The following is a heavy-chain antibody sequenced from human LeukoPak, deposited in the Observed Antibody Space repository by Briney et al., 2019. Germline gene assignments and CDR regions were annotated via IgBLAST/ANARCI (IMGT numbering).Heavy chain of an antibody. CDR2: INPSGGST. CDR3: ARDQGGAVAGPVQH. Sequence: ASVTVSCKAPGHTFTSYYMHWVRQAPGQGLEWMGIINPSGGSTSYAQKFQGRVTMTRDTSTSTVYMELSSLTFEDTAVYYCARDQGGAVAGPVQHWGQGTLVTVSS. CDR1: GHTFTSYY. V-gene: IGHV1-46*01. J-gene: IGHJ1*01. D-gene: IGHD6-19*01.